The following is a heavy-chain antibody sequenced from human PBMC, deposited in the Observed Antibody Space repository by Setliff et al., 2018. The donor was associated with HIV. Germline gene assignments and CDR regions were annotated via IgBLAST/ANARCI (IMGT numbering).Heavy chain of an antibody. CDR1: GFTFSGYW. Sequence: GGSLRLSCEASGFTFSGYWRHWVRQAPGKGLVWVSRINSDGSSTTYADSVKGRFTISRDNAKNTLYLQMNSLRAEDTAVYYCARGGSNSWSPFDYWGQGTLVTVSS. CDR2: INSDGSST. CDR3: ARGGSNSWSPFDY. D-gene: IGHD6-13*01. V-gene: IGHV3-74*01. J-gene: IGHJ4*02.